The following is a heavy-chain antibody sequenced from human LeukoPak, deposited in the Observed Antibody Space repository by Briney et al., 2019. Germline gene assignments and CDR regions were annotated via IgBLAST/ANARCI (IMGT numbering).Heavy chain of an antibody. CDR1: GFTFSSYA. Sequence: GGSLRLSCAASGFTFSSYAMHWVRQAPGKGLEWVAVISYDGSNKYYADSVKGRFTISRDNSKSTLYLQMNSLRAEDTAVYYCARDAITMVRGGGPFDYWGQGTLVTVSS. V-gene: IGHV3-30*04. CDR3: ARDAITMVRGGGPFDY. CDR2: ISYDGSNK. D-gene: IGHD3-10*01. J-gene: IGHJ4*02.